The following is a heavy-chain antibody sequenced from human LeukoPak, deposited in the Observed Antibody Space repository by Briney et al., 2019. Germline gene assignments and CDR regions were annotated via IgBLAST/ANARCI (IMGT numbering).Heavy chain of an antibody. D-gene: IGHD3-22*01. CDR2: INPNSGGT. V-gene: IGHV1-2*06. CDR1: GYTFTGYY. J-gene: IGHJ4*02. Sequence: ASVKVSCKASGYTFTGYYMHWVRQAPGQGLEWMGRINPNSGGTNYAQKFQGRVTMTRDTSISTAYMELSRLRSDDTAVYYCARDHRHYYDSSGYLPTLGYWGQGTLVTVSS. CDR3: ARDHRHYYDSSGYLPTLGY.